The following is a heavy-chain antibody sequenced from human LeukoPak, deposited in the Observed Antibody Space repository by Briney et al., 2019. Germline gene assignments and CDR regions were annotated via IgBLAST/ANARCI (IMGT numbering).Heavy chain of an antibody. D-gene: IGHD2-2*01. V-gene: IGHV4-39*01. CDR1: GGSISSSSYS. J-gene: IGHJ6*02. Sequence: SETLSLTCTVSGGSISSSSYSWGWIRQPPGKGLEWIGSIYYSGSTYYNPSLKSRVTISVDTSKNQFSLKLSSVTAADTAVYYCARQLQYQLLGVDYYYGMDVWGQGTTVTVSS. CDR3: ARQLQYQLLGVDYYYGMDV. CDR2: IYYSGST.